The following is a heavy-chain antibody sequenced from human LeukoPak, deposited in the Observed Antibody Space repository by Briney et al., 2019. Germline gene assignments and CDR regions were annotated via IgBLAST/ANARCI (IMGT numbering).Heavy chain of an antibody. CDR3: ARDNEQLVYGTDV. J-gene: IGHJ6*02. CDR1: GFTFSNYA. CDR2: ISSNGGST. Sequence: SGGSLRLSCSASGFTFSNYAMHWVRQAPGKGLEYVSAISSNGGSTYYADSVKGRFAISRDNSKNTLYLQMSSLRAEDTAVYYCARDNEQLVYGTDVWGQGTTVTVSS. V-gene: IGHV3-64*04. D-gene: IGHD6-13*01.